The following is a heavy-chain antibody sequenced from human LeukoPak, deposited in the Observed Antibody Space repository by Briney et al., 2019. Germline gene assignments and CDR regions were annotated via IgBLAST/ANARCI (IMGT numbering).Heavy chain of an antibody. CDR1: GFTFDDYA. D-gene: IGHD1-26*01. Sequence: PGGSLRLSCAGSGFTFDDYAMHWVRQAPGKGLEWVAVISYDGSNKYYADAVKGRFTISRDNSKNTLDLQMNSLRAEDTAVYYCATEKWEILPSFDYWGQGTLVTVSS. CDR3: ATEKWEILPSFDY. V-gene: IGHV3-30-3*01. J-gene: IGHJ4*02. CDR2: ISYDGSNK.